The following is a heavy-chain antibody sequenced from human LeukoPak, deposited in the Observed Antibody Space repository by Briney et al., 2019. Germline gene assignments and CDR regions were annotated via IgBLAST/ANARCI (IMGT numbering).Heavy chain of an antibody. Sequence: GGSLRLSCAASGSTFSSYSMNWVRQAPGKGLEWVSYISSSSSTIYYADSVKGRFTISRDNAKNSLYLQMNSLRAEDTAVYYCARERLVGATRGIFDYWGQGTLVTVSS. D-gene: IGHD1-26*01. J-gene: IGHJ4*02. CDR3: ARERLVGATRGIFDY. V-gene: IGHV3-48*01. CDR2: ISSSSSTI. CDR1: GSTFSSYS.